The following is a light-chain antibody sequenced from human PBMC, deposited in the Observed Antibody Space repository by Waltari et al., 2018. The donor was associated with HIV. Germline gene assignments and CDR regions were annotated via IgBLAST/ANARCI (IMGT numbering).Light chain of an antibody. Sequence: SSELTQDPAVSVALGQTVRITCQGDSLRSYFANWYQQKPGQAPVLVIYGKNNRPSGIPDRFSGSGSGKTSSLTITGAQAEDEADYYCNSRDSSGSHLASWVFGGGTKLTVL. V-gene: IGLV3-19*01. CDR3: NSRDSSGSHLASWV. CDR1: SLRSYF. CDR2: GKN. J-gene: IGLJ3*02.